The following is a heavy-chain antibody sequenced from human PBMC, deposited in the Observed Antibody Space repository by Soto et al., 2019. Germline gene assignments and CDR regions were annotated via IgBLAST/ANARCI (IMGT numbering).Heavy chain of an antibody. J-gene: IGHJ4*02. CDR3: AKDLSLLWFGVP. V-gene: IGHV3-23*04. CDR2: ISGSGGST. Sequence: EVQLVESGGGLIQPGGSLRLSCAASGFTVSSNYMSWVRQAPGKGLEWVSAISGSGGSTYYADSVKGRFTISRDNSKNTLYRQMNSLRAEDTAVYYCAKDLSLLWFGVPGGQGTLVTVSS. CDR1: GFTVSSNY. D-gene: IGHD3-10*01.